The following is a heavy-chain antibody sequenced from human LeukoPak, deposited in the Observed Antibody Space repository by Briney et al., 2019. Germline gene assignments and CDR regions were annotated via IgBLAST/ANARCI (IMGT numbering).Heavy chain of an antibody. V-gene: IGHV3-48*03. CDR1: GFAFSVYE. CDR3: ATLTVASSFDY. J-gene: IGHJ4*02. D-gene: IGHD4-17*01. Sequence: GGSLRLSCAASGFAFSVYEMYWVRQAPGKGLEWVSYISSSGGTRYYADSVKGLFTISRDNAKNSLYLQMNSLRAEDTAVYYCATLTVASSFDYWGQGTLVTVSS. CDR2: ISSSGGTR.